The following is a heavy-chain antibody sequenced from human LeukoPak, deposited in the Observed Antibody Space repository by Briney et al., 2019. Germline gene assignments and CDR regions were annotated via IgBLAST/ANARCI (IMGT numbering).Heavy chain of an antibody. J-gene: IGHJ4*02. CDR1: GFTVSSSY. CDR3: ASGVVVAATFDY. D-gene: IGHD2-15*01. V-gene: IGHV3-53*01. Sequence: GGSLRLSCAASGFTVSSSYMSWVCQAPGKGLERVSVIYSGGSTYCADSAKGRFTISRDNSKNTLYLQMNSLRAEDTAVYYCASGVVVAATFDYWGQGTLVTVSS. CDR2: IYSGGST.